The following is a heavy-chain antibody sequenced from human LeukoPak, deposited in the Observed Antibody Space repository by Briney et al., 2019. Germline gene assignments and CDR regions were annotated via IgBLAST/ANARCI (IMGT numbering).Heavy chain of an antibody. CDR1: GVSIGRSSYY. CDR3: ARLTSGHFDY. J-gene: IGHJ4*02. CDR2: IYYSGST. D-gene: IGHD3-10*01. V-gene: IGHV4-39*01. Sequence: PSETLSLTCTVSGVSIGRSSYYWGWIRQPPGKGLEWIATIYYSGSTYYNPSLKSRVTISADTSKNQFSLKLSSVTAADTAVYYCARLTSGHFDYWGQGTLVTVSS.